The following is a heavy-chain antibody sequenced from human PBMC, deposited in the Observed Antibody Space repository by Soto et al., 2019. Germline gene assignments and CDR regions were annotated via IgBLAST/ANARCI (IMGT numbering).Heavy chain of an antibody. CDR3: ARDLFTAAADQPFDP. J-gene: IGHJ5*02. D-gene: IGHD6-13*01. V-gene: IGHV1-18*01. Sequence: GASVKVSCKASGYTFTSYGISCVRQAPGQGLEWMGWISAYNGNTNYAQKLQGRVTMTTDTSTSTAYMELRSLRSDDTAVYYCARDLFTAAADQPFDPWGQGTLVTVSS. CDR2: ISAYNGNT. CDR1: GYTFTSYG.